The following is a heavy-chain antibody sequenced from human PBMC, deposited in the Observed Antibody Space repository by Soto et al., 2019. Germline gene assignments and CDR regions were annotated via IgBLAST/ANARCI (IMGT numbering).Heavy chain of an antibody. J-gene: IGHJ4*02. V-gene: IGHV4-59*08. CDR1: SDSISSYY. Sequence: QVQLQESGPGLVRPSETLSLTCTVSSDSISSYYWIWIRQSSGKGLGWIGYTDYSGNTNYNPSLKSRVTKSGDTSKNQFSLRLSSVTAADTAVYYCARAVGDPLYYLDYWGQGTLVTVSS. D-gene: IGHD6-19*01. CDR3: ARAVGDPLYYLDY. CDR2: TDYSGNT.